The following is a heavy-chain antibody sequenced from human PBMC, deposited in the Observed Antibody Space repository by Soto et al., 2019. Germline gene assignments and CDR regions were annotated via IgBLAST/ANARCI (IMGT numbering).Heavy chain of an antibody. CDR3: ARGYCTSISCYSTFNY. CDR2: IYPGDSDM. J-gene: IGHJ4*01. CDR1: VYSFSTHW. V-gene: IGHV5-51*01. D-gene: IGHD2-2*01. Sequence: ESLQISCEGVVYSFSTHWIAWVRQMPEKGLEWMGTIYPGDSDMRYSPSFRGQVTISADKSISTAYLQWSSLRASDTAMYYCARGYCTSISCYSTFNYWGQGTLVTVSS.